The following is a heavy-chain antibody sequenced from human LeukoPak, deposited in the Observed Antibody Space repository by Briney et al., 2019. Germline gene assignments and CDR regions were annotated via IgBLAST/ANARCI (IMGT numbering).Heavy chain of an antibody. V-gene: IGHV3-21*01. CDR1: GFTFSSYS. J-gene: IGHJ4*02. CDR3: ARTGYGSGSFSWDY. CDR2: ISSSSSYI. Sequence: GGSLRLSCAASGFTFSSYSMNWVRQAPGKGLEWVSSISSSSSYIYYADSVKGRFTISRDSAKNSLYLQMNSLRAEGTAVYYCARTGYGSGSFSWDYWGQGTLVTVSS. D-gene: IGHD3-10*01.